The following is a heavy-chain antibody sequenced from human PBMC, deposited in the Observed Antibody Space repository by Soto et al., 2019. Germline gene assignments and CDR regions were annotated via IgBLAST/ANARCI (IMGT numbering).Heavy chain of an antibody. CDR2: IDWDDDK. CDR1: GFSLSTSGMC. CDR3: ARIRRDSGYENDYYYYMDV. D-gene: IGHD5-12*01. J-gene: IGHJ6*03. V-gene: IGHV2-70*11. Sequence: PTLVNRTQTLTLTCTFSGFSLSTSGMCVSWIRQPPGKALEWLARIDWDDDKYYSTSLKTRLTISKDTSKNQVVLTMTNMDPVDTATYYCARIRRDSGYENDYYYYMDVWGKGTTVTVSS.